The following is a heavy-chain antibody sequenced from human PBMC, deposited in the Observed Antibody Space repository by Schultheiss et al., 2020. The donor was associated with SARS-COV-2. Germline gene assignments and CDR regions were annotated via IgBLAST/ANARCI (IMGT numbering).Heavy chain of an antibody. Sequence: SETLSLTCTVSGGSINCGDYYWSWLRQPPGKGLEWIGYIYTSGSTNYNPSLKSRVTISVDTSKNQFSLKLSSVTAADTAVYYCARVHYDFWSGFYYYYMDVWGKGTTVTVSS. CDR2: IYTSGST. CDR3: ARVHYDFWSGFYYYYMDV. CDR1: GGSINCGDYY. D-gene: IGHD3-3*01. V-gene: IGHV4-30-4*08. J-gene: IGHJ6*03.